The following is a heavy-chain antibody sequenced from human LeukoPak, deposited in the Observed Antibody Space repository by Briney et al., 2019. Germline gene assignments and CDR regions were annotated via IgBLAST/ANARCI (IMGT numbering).Heavy chain of an antibody. D-gene: IGHD5-12*01. CDR3: AKDTDDYLLD. J-gene: IGHJ4*02. Sequence: GGTLRLSCVASGDTFASYGMHWVRQAPGKGVEGGAVSWFAGDTKYYADSVKGRFTISRDNSKNTVYLQLNSLRADDTAIYYCAKDTDDYLLDWGQGTLVTVSS. CDR2: SWFAGDTK. V-gene: IGHV3-30*02. CDR1: GDTFASYG.